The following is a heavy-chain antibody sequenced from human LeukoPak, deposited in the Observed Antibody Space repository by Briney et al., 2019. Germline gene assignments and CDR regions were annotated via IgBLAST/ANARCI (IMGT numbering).Heavy chain of an antibody. V-gene: IGHV3-15*01. CDR1: GFTFSNAW. CDR2: IKSKTDGGTT. Sequence: GGSLRLSCAASGFTFSNAWINWVRQAPGKGLEWVGRIKSKTDGGTTDYAAPVKGRFTISRDDSKDTLYLQMNSLKTEDIAIYYCTTDYDFWRGYYSFAYWGQGTPVTVSS. D-gene: IGHD3-3*01. J-gene: IGHJ4*02. CDR3: TTDYDFWRGYYSFAY.